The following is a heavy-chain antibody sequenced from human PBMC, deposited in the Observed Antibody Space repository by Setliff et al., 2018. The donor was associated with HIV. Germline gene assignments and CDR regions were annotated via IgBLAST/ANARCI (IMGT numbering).Heavy chain of an antibody. CDR3: ARDRDQGYSSGWPRD. Sequence: PGGSLRLSCAASGFTSSSYTMNWVRQAPGKGLEWVSSITGSGSYIYYADSVKGRFTISRDNAKKSLYLQMNSLRAEDTAVYFCARDRDQGYSSGWPRDWGQGTLVTVSS. CDR2: ITGSGSYI. V-gene: IGHV3-21*01. J-gene: IGHJ4*02. CDR1: GFTSSSYT. D-gene: IGHD6-19*01.